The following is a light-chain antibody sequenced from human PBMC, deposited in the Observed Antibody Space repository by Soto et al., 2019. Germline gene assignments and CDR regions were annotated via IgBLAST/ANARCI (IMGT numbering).Light chain of an antibody. CDR2: EVS. J-gene: IGLJ3*02. CDR3: ISYTSSSTWV. Sequence: SVLTQPASLSGSPGQSSTISCTGTSSDVGGYNYVSWYQQHPGKAPKLMIYEVSNRPSGVSDRFSGSRSGNTASLTISGLQAEDESDYYCISYTSSSTWVFGGGTKVTVL. V-gene: IGLV2-14*01. CDR1: SSDVGGYNY.